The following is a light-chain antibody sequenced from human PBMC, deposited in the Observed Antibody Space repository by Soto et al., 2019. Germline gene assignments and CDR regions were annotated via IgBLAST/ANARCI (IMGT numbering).Light chain of an antibody. CDR2: ANN. J-gene: IGLJ1*01. Sequence: QSVLTQPPSVSGAPGQRVTISCTGSGSNIGAGSDVHWYQQLPGTAPKLLVYANNNRPSGVPDRFSGSKSATSASLAIAGLQAEDEADYYCQSYDSSLSGGVFGTGTKVTVL. CDR1: GSNIGAGSD. CDR3: QSYDSSLSGGV. V-gene: IGLV1-40*01.